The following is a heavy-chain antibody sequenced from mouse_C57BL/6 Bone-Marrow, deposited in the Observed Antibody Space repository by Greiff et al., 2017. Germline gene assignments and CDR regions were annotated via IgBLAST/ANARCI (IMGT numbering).Heavy chain of an antibody. V-gene: IGHV1-81*01. J-gene: IGHJ4*01. CDR1: GYTFTSYG. D-gene: IGHD2-10*01. Sequence: VQLQQSGAELARPGASVKLSCKASGYTFTSYGISWVKQRTGQGLEWIGEIYPRSGNTYYNEKFKGKATLTAAKSSSTAYMELRSLTSEDSAVYFCARGAYYQFYYYAMDYWGQGTSVTVSS. CDR2: IYPRSGNT. CDR3: ARGAYYQFYYYAMDY.